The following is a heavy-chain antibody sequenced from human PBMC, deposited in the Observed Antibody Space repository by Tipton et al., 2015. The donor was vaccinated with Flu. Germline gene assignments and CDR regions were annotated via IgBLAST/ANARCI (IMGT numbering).Heavy chain of an antibody. CDR3: ARGWSKAVAGSYYFDS. V-gene: IGHV4-31*03. D-gene: IGHD6-19*01. CDR1: NASVTSGGYY. J-gene: IGHJ4*02. CDR2: IYYGGST. Sequence: TLSLTCSVPNASVTSGGYYWSWIRQYPGRGLEWIGYIYYGGSTFYNPSLKRRFTITLDTSQNHFSLKKSSVTAADTAVYYCARGWSKAVAGSYYFDSWGQGTLVTVSS.